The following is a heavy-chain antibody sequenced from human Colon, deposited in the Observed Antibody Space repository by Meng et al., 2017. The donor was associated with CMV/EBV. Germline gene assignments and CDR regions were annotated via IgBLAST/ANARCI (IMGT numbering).Heavy chain of an antibody. CDR1: GFSVGVEY. CDR3: VTKRAKYCSTGPCPGYFDN. J-gene: IGHJ4*02. Sequence: GGSLRLSCAASGFSVGVEYMAWVRQAPGKGLEWVSIIYNADNTFYADSVRGRFTITRDNSRNTLFLQLNSLTNGDTAVYYCVTKRAKYCSTGPCPGYFDNWGQGTLVTVSS. CDR2: IYNADNT. V-gene: IGHV3-53*01. D-gene: IGHD2-2*01.